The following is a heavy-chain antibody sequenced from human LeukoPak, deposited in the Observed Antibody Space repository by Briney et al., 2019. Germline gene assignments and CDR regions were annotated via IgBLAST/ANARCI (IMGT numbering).Heavy chain of an antibody. Sequence: GGSLRLSCAASGFTFASYGMSWVRQAPGKGLEWVSVISGSGFSIYYADSVKGRFTISRDNSMNTLYLQMNSLRAEDTAVYYCAKAAYTSSFRSIDYWGQGTLVTVSS. D-gene: IGHD1-1*01. CDR2: ISGSGFSI. CDR3: AKAAYTSSFRSIDY. CDR1: GFTFASYG. J-gene: IGHJ4*02. V-gene: IGHV3-23*01.